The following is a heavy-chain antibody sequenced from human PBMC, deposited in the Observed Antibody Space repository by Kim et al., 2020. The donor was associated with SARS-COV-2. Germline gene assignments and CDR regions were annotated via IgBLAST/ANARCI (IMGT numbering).Heavy chain of an antibody. D-gene: IGHD3-10*01. J-gene: IGHJ4*02. CDR3: ARWARGSGTDNYYFDY. Sequence: SLKGRFTIARDNATNSLYLQMNSLRDGNTAVYYCARWARGSGTDNYYFDYWGQRTLVTVSS. V-gene: IGHV3-11*06.